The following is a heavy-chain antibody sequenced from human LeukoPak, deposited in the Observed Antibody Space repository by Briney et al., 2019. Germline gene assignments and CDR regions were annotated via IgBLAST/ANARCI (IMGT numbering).Heavy chain of an antibody. CDR1: GLTFSNYA. J-gene: IGHJ4*02. V-gene: IGHV3-23*01. CDR3: AKRMGYDFGHFDY. Sequence: PGGSLRLSCAASGLTFSNYAVGWVRQAPGRGLEWVSAISNSGGRTYYADSVKGRFTISGDNSKNTLYLQMNSLRDDDAGVYYCAKRMGYDFGHFDYWGQGALVTVSS. D-gene: IGHD2/OR15-2a*01. CDR2: ISNSGGRT.